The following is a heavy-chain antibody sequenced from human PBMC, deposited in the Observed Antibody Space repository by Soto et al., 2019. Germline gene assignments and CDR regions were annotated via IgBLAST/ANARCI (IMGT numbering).Heavy chain of an antibody. D-gene: IGHD4-17*01. J-gene: IGHJ3*02. CDR2: IYHSGST. CDR3: ARAYGDYTNAFDI. Sequence: QLQLQESGSGLVKPSQTLSLTCAVSGGSISSGGYSWSWIRQPPGKGLEWIGYIYHSGSTYYNPSLKSRVTISVDRSKNQFSMKLSSVTAADTAVYYCARAYGDYTNAFDIWGQGTMVTVSS. V-gene: IGHV4-30-2*01. CDR1: GGSISSGGYS.